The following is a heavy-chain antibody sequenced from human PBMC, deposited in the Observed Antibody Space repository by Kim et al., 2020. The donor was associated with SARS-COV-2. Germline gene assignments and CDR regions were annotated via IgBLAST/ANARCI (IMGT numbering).Heavy chain of an antibody. CDR1: GYTFTSYG. CDR2: NSAYNGNT. Sequence: ASVKVSCKASGYTFTSYGISWVRQAPGQGLEWMGWNSAYNGNTNYAQKLQGRVTMTTDTSTSTAYMELRSLRSDDTAVYYCAREGIKQWLARVDYYYYGMDVWGQGTTVTVSS. D-gene: IGHD6-19*01. CDR3: AREGIKQWLARVDYYYYGMDV. V-gene: IGHV1-18*04. J-gene: IGHJ6*02.